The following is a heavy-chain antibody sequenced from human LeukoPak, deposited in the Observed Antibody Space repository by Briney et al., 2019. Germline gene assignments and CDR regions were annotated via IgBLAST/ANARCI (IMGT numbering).Heavy chain of an antibody. CDR3: ARLPTILGVVIMDY. CDR1: GYTFTSYG. D-gene: IGHD3-3*01. Sequence: VASVKVFWKASGYTFTSYGISWVRQAPGQGLEWMGWISAYNGNTNYAQKLQGSVTMTTDTSTSTAYMELRSLRSDDTAVYYCARLPTILGVVIMDYWGQGTLVTVSS. J-gene: IGHJ4*02. V-gene: IGHV1-18*01. CDR2: ISAYNGNT.